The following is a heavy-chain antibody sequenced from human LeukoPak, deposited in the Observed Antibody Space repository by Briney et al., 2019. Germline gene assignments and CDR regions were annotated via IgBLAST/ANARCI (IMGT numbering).Heavy chain of an antibody. CDR3: AKDFFSYYYGSGSSPGWFDP. V-gene: IGHV3-30*18. D-gene: IGHD3-10*01. CDR2: ISYDGSNK. CDR1: GFTFSSYG. Sequence: GGSLRLSCAASGFTFSSYGMHWVRRAPGKGLEWVAVISYDGSNKYYADSVKGRFTISRDNSKNTLYLQMNSLRAEDTAVYYCAKDFFSYYYGSGSSPGWFDPWGQGTLVTVSS. J-gene: IGHJ5*02.